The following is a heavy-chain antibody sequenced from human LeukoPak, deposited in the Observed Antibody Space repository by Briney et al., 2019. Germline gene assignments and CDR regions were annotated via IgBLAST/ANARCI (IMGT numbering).Heavy chain of an antibody. J-gene: IGHJ4*02. V-gene: IGHV4-38-2*02. CDR2: IYHSGST. D-gene: IGHD2/OR15-2a*01. CDR3: ARDNYVPDY. CDR1: GYSISSGYY. Sequence: SGTLSLTCTVSGYSISSGYYWGWIRQPPGKGLEWIGSIYHSGSTYYNPSLKSRVTISVDTSKNQFSLKLSSVTAADTAVYYCARDNYVPDYWGQGTLVTVSS.